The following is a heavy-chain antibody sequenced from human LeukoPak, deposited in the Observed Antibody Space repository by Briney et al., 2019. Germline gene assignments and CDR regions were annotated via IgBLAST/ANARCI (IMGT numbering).Heavy chain of an antibody. V-gene: IGHV3-30*18. CDR1: GFTFSSYG. CDR3: AKDLRGSSGTVDY. D-gene: IGHD6-19*01. Sequence: GRSLRLSCAASGFTFSSYGMHWVRQAPGKGLEWVAVISYDGSNKCYADSVKGRFTISRDNSKNTLYLQMNSLRAEDTAVYYCAKDLRGSSGTVDYWGQRTLVTVSS. CDR2: ISYDGSNK. J-gene: IGHJ4*02.